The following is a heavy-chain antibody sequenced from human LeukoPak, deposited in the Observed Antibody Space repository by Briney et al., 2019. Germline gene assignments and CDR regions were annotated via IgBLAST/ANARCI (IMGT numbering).Heavy chain of an antibody. D-gene: IGHD3-16*01. CDR3: VRDGGNWDVHY. V-gene: IGHV4-39*07. Sequence: SETLSLTCTVSGDSMSRDYYFWGWIRQPPGQKLEWIGSIYSDGGTHYNPSFNSRLTISADMSRNQFSLNLRSVTAADTAVYFCVRDGGNWDVHYWGQGTLVTVSS. CDR2: IYSDGGT. J-gene: IGHJ4*02. CDR1: GDSMSRDYYF.